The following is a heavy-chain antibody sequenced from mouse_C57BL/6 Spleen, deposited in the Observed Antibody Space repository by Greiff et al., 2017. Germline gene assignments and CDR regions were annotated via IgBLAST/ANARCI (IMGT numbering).Heavy chain of an antibody. CDR1: GYSFTGYY. D-gene: IGHD3-2*02. V-gene: IGHV1-42*01. Sequence: EVKLQESGPELVKPGASVKISCKASGYSFTGYYMNWVKQSPEKSLEWIGEINPSTGGTTYNQKFKAKATLTVDKSSSTAYMQLKSLTSEDSAVYYCAREGEGSGYYFDYWGQGTTLTVSS. CDR2: INPSTGGT. CDR3: AREGEGSGYYFDY. J-gene: IGHJ2*01.